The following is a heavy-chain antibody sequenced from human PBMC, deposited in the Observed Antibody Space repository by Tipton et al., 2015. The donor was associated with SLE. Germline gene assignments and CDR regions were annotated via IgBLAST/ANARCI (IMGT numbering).Heavy chain of an antibody. CDR3: ARREKLEQHFDY. Sequence: TLSLTCAVYGGSFSGYYWSWNRQPPGKGLEWIGEINHSGSTNYNPSLKSRVTISVDTSKNQFSLKLSSVTAADTAVYYCARREKLEQHFDYWGQGTLVTVSS. J-gene: IGHJ4*02. V-gene: IGHV4-34*01. CDR1: GGSFSGYY. CDR2: INHSGST. D-gene: IGHD1/OR15-1a*01.